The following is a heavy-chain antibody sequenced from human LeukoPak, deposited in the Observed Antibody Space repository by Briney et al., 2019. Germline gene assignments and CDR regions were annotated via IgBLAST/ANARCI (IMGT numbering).Heavy chain of an antibody. V-gene: IGHV3-23*01. CDR3: AKDREDGYNYYDY. D-gene: IGHD5-24*01. CDR1: GFTFSSYA. Sequence: GGSLRLSCAASGFTFSSYAMSWVRQAPGKGLEWVSAISGGGGSTYYADSVKGRFTISRDNSKNTLYLQMNSLRAEDTAVYYCAKDREDGYNYYDYWGQGTLVTVSS. CDR2: ISGGGGST. J-gene: IGHJ4*02.